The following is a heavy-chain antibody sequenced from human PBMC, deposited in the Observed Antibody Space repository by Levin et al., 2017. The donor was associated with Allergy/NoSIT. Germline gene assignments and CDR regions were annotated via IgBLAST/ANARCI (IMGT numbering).Heavy chain of an antibody. V-gene: IGHV3-53*01. CDR3: AIDLGLPNGMNV. CDR1: GFSVTSDY. D-gene: IGHD2-15*01. CDR2: IHTGVTT. J-gene: IGHJ6*02. Sequence: LSLTCAASGFSVTSDYMAWVRPAPGKGLEWVSLIHTGVTTYYADYVQGRFTISTDNSKNTLYLQMNSMRAEDTAVYYCAIDLGLPNGMNVWGQGTTVTVSS.